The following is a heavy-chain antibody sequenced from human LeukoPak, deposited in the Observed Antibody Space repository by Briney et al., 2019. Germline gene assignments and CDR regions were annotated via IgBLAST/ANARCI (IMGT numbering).Heavy chain of an antibody. CDR1: GGSISSYY. J-gene: IGHJ5*02. D-gene: IGHD6-19*01. Sequence: PSETLSLTCTVSGGSISSYYWSWLRQPPGKGLEWIGYIYYSGSTNYNPSLKSRVTISVDTSKNQFSLKLSSVTAADTAVYYCARHGYSSGWYYGAFDPWGQGTLVTVSS. V-gene: IGHV4-59*08. CDR3: ARHGYSSGWYYGAFDP. CDR2: IYYSGST.